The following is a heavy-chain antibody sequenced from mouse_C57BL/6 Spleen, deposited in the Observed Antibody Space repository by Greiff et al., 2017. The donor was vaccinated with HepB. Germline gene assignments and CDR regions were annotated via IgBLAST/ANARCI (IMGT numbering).Heavy chain of an antibody. D-gene: IGHD1-1*01. J-gene: IGHJ1*03. CDR3: ASYYGSPYWYFDV. V-gene: IGHV1-26*01. Sequence: EVQLQQSGPELVKPGASVKISCKASGYTFTDYYMNWVKQSHGKSLEWIGDINPNNGGTSYNQKFKGKATLTVDKSSNTAYMELRNLTSADSAVYYCASYYGSPYWYFDVWGTGTTVTVSS. CDR2: INPNNGGT. CDR1: GYTFTDYY.